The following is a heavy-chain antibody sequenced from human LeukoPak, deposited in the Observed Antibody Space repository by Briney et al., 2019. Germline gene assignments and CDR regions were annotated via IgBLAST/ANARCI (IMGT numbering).Heavy chain of an antibody. D-gene: IGHD2-2*01. J-gene: IGHJ2*01. Sequence: PSETLSLTCTVSGESISSSSDYWGWVRQPPGKVLEWIGSFYYSGSTYYNPSLRSRVTISVDTSKNQFSLKLSSVTAADTAVYYCARSGGYCGSTTCHVKYFDLWGRGTLVAVSS. CDR1: GESISSSSDY. V-gene: IGHV4-39*01. CDR2: FYYSGST. CDR3: ARSGGYCGSTTCHVKYFDL.